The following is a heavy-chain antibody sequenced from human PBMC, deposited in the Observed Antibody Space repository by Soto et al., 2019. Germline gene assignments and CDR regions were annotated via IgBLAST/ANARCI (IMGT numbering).Heavy chain of an antibody. CDR2: IWYDGSNK. J-gene: IGHJ4*02. CDR3: ARDGAGYDSSRYYYHRY. CDR1: GFTFSSYG. Sequence: GGSLRLSCAASGFTFSSYGMHWVRQAPGKGLEWVAVIWYDGSNKYYADSVKGRFTISRDNSKNTLYLQMNSLRAEDTAVYYCARDGAGYDSSRYYYHRYWGQGTLVTLSS. V-gene: IGHV3-33*01. D-gene: IGHD3-22*01.